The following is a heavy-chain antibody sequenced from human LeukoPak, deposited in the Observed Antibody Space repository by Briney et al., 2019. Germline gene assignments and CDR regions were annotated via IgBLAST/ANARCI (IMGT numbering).Heavy chain of an antibody. Sequence: PSGTLSLTCAVYGGSFSGYYWSWIRQPPGKGLEWIGEINHSGSTNYNPSLKSRVTISVDTSKNQFSLKLSSVTAADTAVYYCARGRGRIAVAGPAYYYGMDVWGQGTTVTVSS. CDR3: ARGRGRIAVAGPAYYYGMDV. J-gene: IGHJ6*02. V-gene: IGHV4-34*01. CDR1: GGSFSGYY. D-gene: IGHD6-19*01. CDR2: INHSGST.